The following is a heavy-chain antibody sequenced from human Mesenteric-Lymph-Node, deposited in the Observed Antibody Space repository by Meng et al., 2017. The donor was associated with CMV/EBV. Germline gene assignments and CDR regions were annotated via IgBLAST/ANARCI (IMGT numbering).Heavy chain of an antibody. D-gene: IGHD2-2*02. Sequence: ASVKVSCKTSGFIFTTYGISWVRQAPGQGLEWMGRISAYNGNTNYAQKFQGRVTMTTDTSTVTAYMELRSLRSDDTAMYYCARAGYCSTASCYMDLYYYGMDVWGQGTTVIVSS. J-gene: IGHJ6*02. CDR3: ARAGYCSTASCYMDLYYYGMDV. CDR2: ISAYNGNT. V-gene: IGHV1-18*01. CDR1: GFIFTTYG.